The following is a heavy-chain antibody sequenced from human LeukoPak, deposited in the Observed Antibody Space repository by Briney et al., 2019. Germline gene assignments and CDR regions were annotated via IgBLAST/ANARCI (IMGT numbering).Heavy chain of an antibody. Sequence: PGGSLRLSCAASGFTFSSYWMHWVRQAPGKGLEWVSGISGSGVGTYYKDSVKGRFTISRDNSKDTLYLQMNSLRAEDTAVYYCARIVPGLGSRWDYFEYWGQGTLVTVSS. CDR3: ARIVPGLGSRWDYFEY. V-gene: IGHV3-23*01. D-gene: IGHD6-13*01. CDR2: ISGSGVGT. J-gene: IGHJ4*02. CDR1: GFTFSSYW.